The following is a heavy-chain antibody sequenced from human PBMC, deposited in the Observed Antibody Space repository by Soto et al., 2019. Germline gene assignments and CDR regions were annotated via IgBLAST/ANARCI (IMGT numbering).Heavy chain of an antibody. CDR2: INHSGST. J-gene: IGHJ4*02. CDR1: GGSFSGYY. V-gene: IGHV4-34*01. D-gene: IGHD2-15*01. Sequence: SETLSLTCAVYGGSFSGYYWSWIRQPPGKGLEWIGEINHSGSTNYNPSLKSRVTISVDTSKNQFSLKLSSVTAADTAVYYCESIPEVVERTAQDGYWGQGTLVTVSS. CDR3: ESIPEVVERTAQDGY.